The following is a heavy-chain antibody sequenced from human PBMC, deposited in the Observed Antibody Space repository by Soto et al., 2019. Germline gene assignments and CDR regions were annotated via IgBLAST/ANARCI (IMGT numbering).Heavy chain of an antibody. D-gene: IGHD3-10*01. CDR1: GYTFTSYA. J-gene: IGHJ4*02. CDR2: ISGSGGST. Sequence: SCKASGYTFTSYAMSWVRQAPGKGLEWVSAISGSGGSTYYADSVKGRFTISRDNSKNTLYLQMNSLRAEDTAVYYCAKDGNMVRGVLLKVYFDYWGQGTLVTVSS. V-gene: IGHV3-23*01. CDR3: AKDGNMVRGVLLKVYFDY.